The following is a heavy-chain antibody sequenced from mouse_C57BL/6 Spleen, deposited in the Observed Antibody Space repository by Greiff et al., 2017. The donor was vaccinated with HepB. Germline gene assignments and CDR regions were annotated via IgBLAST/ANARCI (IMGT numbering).Heavy chain of an antibody. J-gene: IGHJ4*01. CDR3: VSLRDYAMDY. D-gene: IGHD1-1*01. CDR1: GFSFNTYA. Sequence: EVKVVESGGGLVQPKGSLKLSCAASGFSFNTYAMNWVRQAPGKGLEWVARIRSKSNNYATYYADSVKDRFTISRDDSESMLYLQMNNLKTEDTAMYYCVSLRDYAMDYWGQGTSVTVSS. CDR2: IRSKSNNYAT. V-gene: IGHV10-1*01.